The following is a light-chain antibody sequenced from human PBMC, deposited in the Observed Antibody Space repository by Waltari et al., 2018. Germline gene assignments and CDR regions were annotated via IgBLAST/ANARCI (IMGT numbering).Light chain of an antibody. CDR3: SSYTSSSTWV. V-gene: IGLV2-14*01. Sequence: QSALTQPASVSGSPGQPITIPCPGTSSAVGGYNYVSWYQQHPGKAPKLMIYDVSKRPSGVSNRFSGSKSGNTASLTISGLQAEDEADYYCSSYTSSSTWVFGGGTKLTVL. CDR2: DVS. J-gene: IGLJ3*02. CDR1: SSAVGGYNY.